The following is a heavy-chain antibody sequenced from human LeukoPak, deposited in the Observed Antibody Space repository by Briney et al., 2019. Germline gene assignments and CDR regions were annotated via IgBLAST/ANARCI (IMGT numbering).Heavy chain of an antibody. CDR1: GFTFSNYA. V-gene: IGHV3-23*01. CDR2: ISNSDATT. CDR3: ARCITVFGVVIPEYYYYYMDV. D-gene: IGHD3-3*01. J-gene: IGHJ6*03. Sequence: GGPLRLSCAASGFTFSNYAMNWVRQAPGKGLEWVSSISNSDATTYYADSVRDRFTISRDNSKNTLYLQMNSLRVEDTAVYYCARCITVFGVVIPEYYYYYMDVWGKGATVTVSS.